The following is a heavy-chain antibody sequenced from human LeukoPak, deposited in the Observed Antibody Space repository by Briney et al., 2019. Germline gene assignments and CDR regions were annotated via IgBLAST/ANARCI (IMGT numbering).Heavy chain of an antibody. V-gene: IGHV3-21*01. CDR2: ISSSSSYI. D-gene: IGHD5-18*01. J-gene: IGHJ4*02. CDR3: ARDRVVGYSYGGDY. CDR1: GFTFSSYS. Sequence: GGSLRLSCAASGFTFSSYSMNWVRQAPGKGLEWVSSISSSSSYIYYADSVKGRFTISRDNAKNSLYLQMNSLRAEDTAVYYCARDRVVGYSYGGDYWGQGTLVTVSS.